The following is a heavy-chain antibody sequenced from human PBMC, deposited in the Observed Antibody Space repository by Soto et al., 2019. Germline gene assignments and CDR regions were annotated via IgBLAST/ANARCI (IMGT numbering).Heavy chain of an antibody. V-gene: IGHV5-51*01. J-gene: IGHJ4*02. CDR1: GYRFTSYW. Sequence: PXDSLKVSWKCSGYRFTSYWIALVLQMPGKGLEWMAIINPGDSETKYSPSFQGQVTISADKSINTAYLQWSSLKASDTAMYYCARHATYYAILSGYYFDYCGQRTQVTVSS. CDR2: INPGDSET. D-gene: IGHD3-9*01. CDR3: ARHATYYAILSGYYFDY.